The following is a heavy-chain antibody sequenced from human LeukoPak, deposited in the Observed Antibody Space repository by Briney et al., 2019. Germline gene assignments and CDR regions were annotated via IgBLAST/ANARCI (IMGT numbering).Heavy chain of an antibody. CDR3: ARVGYSYVINDWSRTGLGAYPTKYYYHMDV. Sequence: SETLSLTCAVYGGSFSGYYWTWIRQTPEKGLEWIGEMNPSGSTNYNPSLKSRVTISGDTSKDQFSLKLSSVTAADTAVYFCARVGYSYVINDWSRTGLGAYPTKYYYHMDVWGKGTTVTVSS. V-gene: IGHV4-34*01. CDR1: GGSFSGYY. CDR2: MNPSGST. J-gene: IGHJ6*03. D-gene: IGHD5-18*01.